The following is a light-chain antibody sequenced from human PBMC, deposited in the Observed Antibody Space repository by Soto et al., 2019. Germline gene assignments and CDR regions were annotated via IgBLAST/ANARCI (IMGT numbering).Light chain of an antibody. CDR1: QGISTW. V-gene: IGKV1D-12*01. J-gene: IGKJ5*01. Sequence: DIQMTQSPSSVSASVGDRVTITCRASQGISTWLAGYQQMSGKAPKLLIYAASSLQSGVQSRFSGSGSGTDYTLPISSLQPEDFATYYCQQANSFPITFGQGTRLEIK. CDR3: QQANSFPIT. CDR2: AAS.